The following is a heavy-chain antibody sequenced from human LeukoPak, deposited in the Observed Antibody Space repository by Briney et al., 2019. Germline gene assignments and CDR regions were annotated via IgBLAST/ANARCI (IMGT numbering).Heavy chain of an antibody. CDR1: GFTFSSYS. Sequence: GGSLRLSCAASGFTFSSYSMNWVRQAPGKGLEWVSYISDSVSPIYYVDSVKGRFTISRDNAKNSLYLQMNSLRAEDTAVYYCARDGCSTTRCYDYWGQGTLVTVSS. J-gene: IGHJ4*02. D-gene: IGHD2-2*01. CDR2: ISDSVSPI. CDR3: ARDGCSTTRCYDY. V-gene: IGHV3-48*01.